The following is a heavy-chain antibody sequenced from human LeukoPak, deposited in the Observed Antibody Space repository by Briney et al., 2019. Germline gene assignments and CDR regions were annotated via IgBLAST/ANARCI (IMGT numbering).Heavy chain of an antibody. CDR2: IIPIFGTA. D-gene: IGHD5-12*01. Sequence: ASVKVSCKASGYTFTSYGISWVRQAPGQGLEWMGGIIPIFGTANYAQKFQGRVTITADESTSTAYMELSSLRSEDTAVYYCAGNIVATWTPFDYWGQGTLVTVSS. V-gene: IGHV1-69*13. J-gene: IGHJ4*02. CDR3: AGNIVATWTPFDY. CDR1: GYTFTSYG.